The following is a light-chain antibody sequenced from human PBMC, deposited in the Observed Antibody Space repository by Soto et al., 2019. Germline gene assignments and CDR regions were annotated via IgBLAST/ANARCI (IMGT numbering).Light chain of an antibody. CDR3: TSYAGGNNV. CDR2: EVN. J-gene: IGLJ1*01. CDR1: SSDVGGYNY. V-gene: IGLV2-8*01. Sequence: QSALTQPPSASGSPGQSVTISCTGTSSDVGGYNYVSWYQQYPGKVPKLMVYEVNKRPSGVPDRFSGSKSGNTASLTVSGLPADDAADYYCTSYAGGNNVFGTGTKLTVL.